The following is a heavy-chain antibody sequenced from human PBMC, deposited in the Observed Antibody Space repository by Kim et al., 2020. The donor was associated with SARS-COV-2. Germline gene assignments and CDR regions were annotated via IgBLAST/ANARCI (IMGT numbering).Heavy chain of an antibody. CDR2: ISYDGSNK. J-gene: IGHJ4*02. Sequence: GGSMRLSCAASGFTFSSYAMHWVRQAPGKGLEWVAVISYDGSNKYYADSVKGRFTISRDNSKNTLYLQMNSLRAEYTAVYYCARDVTGYPDYWGQGTLVTVSS. V-gene: IGHV3-30-3*01. D-gene: IGHD5-12*01. CDR1: GFTFSSYA. CDR3: ARDVTGYPDY.